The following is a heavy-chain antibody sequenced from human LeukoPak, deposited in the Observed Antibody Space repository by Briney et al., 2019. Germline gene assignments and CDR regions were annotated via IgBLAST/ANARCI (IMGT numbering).Heavy chain of an antibody. J-gene: IGHJ4*02. D-gene: IGHD1-1*01. V-gene: IGHV3-23*01. CDR2: ISGSGGST. Sequence: GGSLRLSCAASGFTFSNVAMNWVRQVPGKGLEWVSAISGSGGSTYYADSVKGRFTISRDNSKNTLYLQMNSLRAEDTAIYYCAKRTTGTTGFDYWGQGTLVTVSS. CDR3: AKRTTGTTGFDY. CDR1: GFTFSNVA.